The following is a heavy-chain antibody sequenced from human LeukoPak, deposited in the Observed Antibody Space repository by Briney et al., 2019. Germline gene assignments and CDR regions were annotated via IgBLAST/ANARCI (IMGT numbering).Heavy chain of an antibody. CDR1: GFTFSSYG. D-gene: IGHD5-24*01. J-gene: IGHJ4*02. Sequence: GGSLRLSCEASGFTFSSYGMNWVRQAPGKGLEWVSYISSYSSTIYYADSVKGRFTISRDNAKNSLYLQMNSLTDEDTAVYYCARDSKRDGYNPRGYYFDYWGQGKLVTVSS. V-gene: IGHV3-48*02. CDR3: ARDSKRDGYNPRGYYFDY. CDR2: ISSYSSTI.